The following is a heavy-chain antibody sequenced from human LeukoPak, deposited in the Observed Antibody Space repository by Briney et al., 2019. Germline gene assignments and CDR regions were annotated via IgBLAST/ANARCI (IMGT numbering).Heavy chain of an antibody. CDR2: INHSGST. Sequence: SETLSLTCAVYGGSFSGYYWSWIRQPPGEGLEWIGEINHSGSTNYNPSLKSRVTISVDTSKNQFSLKLSSVTAADTAVYYCASTAAYGSGSYYRLWFDPWGQGTLVTVSS. CDR1: GGSFSGYY. V-gene: IGHV4-34*01. CDR3: ASTAAYGSGSYYRLWFDP. J-gene: IGHJ5*02. D-gene: IGHD3-10*01.